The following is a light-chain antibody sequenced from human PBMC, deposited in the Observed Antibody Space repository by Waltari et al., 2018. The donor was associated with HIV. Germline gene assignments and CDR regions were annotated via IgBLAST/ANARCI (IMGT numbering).Light chain of an antibody. CDR3: QAWDRSVV. Sequence: SYELTQPPSVSVSPGQTASIPCSGDRLEDKFFCWYQQRPGQSPVLVMYKDTRRPSGIPERFSGSNSGNTATLTITGTQSMDEADYYCQAWDRSVVFGGGTKLTVL. CDR1: RLEDKF. CDR2: KDT. V-gene: IGLV3-1*01. J-gene: IGLJ2*01.